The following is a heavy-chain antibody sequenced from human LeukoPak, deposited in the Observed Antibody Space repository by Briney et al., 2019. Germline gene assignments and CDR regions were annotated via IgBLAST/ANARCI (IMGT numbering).Heavy chain of an antibody. CDR2: IYYSGST. CDR1: GGSISSGDYY. V-gene: IGHV4-30-4*01. CDR3: ARASTAMVISFDY. D-gene: IGHD5-18*01. Sequence: SQTLSLTCTVSGGSISSGDYYWGWIRQPPGKGLEWIGYIYYSGSTYYNPSLKSRVTISVDTSKNQFSLKLSSVTAADTAVYYCARASTAMVISFDYWGQGTLVTVSS. J-gene: IGHJ4*02.